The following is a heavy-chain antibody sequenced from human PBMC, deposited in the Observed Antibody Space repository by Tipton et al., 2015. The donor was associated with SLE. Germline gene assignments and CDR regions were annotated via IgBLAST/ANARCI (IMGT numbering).Heavy chain of an antibody. CDR2: IYHTGGT. Sequence: TLSLTCTVSGYSISSGYYYWGWIRQPPGKGLEWIGNIYHTGGTYYNSSLKSRVTISIDTSKNQFSLKLSSVAATDTAVYYCGTRIHYGEGGHWGQGTLVTVSS. J-gene: IGHJ1*01. CDR3: GTRIHYGEGGH. V-gene: IGHV4-38-2*02. D-gene: IGHD3-10*01. CDR1: GYSISSGYYY.